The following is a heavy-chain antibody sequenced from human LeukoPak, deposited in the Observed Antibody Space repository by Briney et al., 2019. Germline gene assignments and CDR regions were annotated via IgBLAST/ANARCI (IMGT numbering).Heavy chain of an antibody. V-gene: IGHV3-64*01. CDR2: ISTNGGST. CDR1: GFTFSSYA. D-gene: IGHD3-22*01. J-gene: IGHJ4*02. CDR3: ARTYYYDSSGLPPDY. Sequence: GGSLRLSCAASGFTFSSYAMHWVRQAPGKGLEYVSAISTNGGSTYYANSVEGRFTISRDNSKNTLYLQMGSLRAEDMAVYYCARTYYYDSSGLPPDYWGQGTLVTVSS.